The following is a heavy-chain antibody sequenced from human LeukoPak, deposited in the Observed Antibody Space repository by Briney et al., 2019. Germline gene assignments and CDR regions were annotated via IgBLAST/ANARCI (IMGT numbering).Heavy chain of an antibody. Sequence: GGSLRLSXAASGFTFSNAWMSWVRQAPGKGLEWVARIKSKTDGGKTDYAAHVKGRFTISRYDSKNTLYLQMNSLKTEDAAVYYCTTESVLQADYWGQGTLVTVSS. D-gene: IGHD2-8*02. CDR1: GFTFSNAW. V-gene: IGHV3-15*01. CDR3: TTESVLQADY. J-gene: IGHJ4*02. CDR2: IKSKTDGGKT.